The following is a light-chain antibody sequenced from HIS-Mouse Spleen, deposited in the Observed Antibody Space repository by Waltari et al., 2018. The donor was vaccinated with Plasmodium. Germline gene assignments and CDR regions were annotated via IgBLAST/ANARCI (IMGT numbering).Light chain of an antibody. CDR3: CSYAGSSTFVV. Sequence: QSALTQPASVSGSPGQSITISCTGTSIDVGRYNLVSWYQQHPGKAPKRMIYEGSKRPSGVSNRFSGSKSGNTASLTISGLQAEDEADYYCCSYAGSSTFVVFGGGTKLIVL. CDR2: EGS. V-gene: IGLV2-23*03. CDR1: SIDVGRYNL. J-gene: IGLJ2*01.